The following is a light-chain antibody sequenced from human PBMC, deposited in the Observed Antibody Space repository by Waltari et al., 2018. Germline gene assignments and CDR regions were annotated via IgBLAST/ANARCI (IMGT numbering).Light chain of an antibody. J-gene: IGLJ3*02. V-gene: IGLV2-14*01. CDR3: SSYTTSRTLV. Sequence: QSALTQPASVSGSPGQSITISCTGTNSDVGGWNFVSWYHQHPGKTPKLLIFEVNNRPSAISYRFSASKSGNTASLTISGLQAEDEADYYCSSYTTSRTLVFGGGTRLTVL. CDR2: EVN. CDR1: NSDVGGWNF.